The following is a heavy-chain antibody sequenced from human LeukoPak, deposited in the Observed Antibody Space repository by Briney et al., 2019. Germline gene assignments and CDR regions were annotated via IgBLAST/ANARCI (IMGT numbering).Heavy chain of an antibody. Sequence: ASVKVSCKASGGTFSSYAISWVRQAPGQGLEWMGRIIPILGIANYAQKFQGRVTITADKSTSTAYMELSSLRSEDTAVYYCARVNDGYNPNDAFDIWGQGTMVTVSS. D-gene: IGHD5-24*01. CDR1: GGTFSSYA. CDR3: ARVNDGYNPNDAFDI. V-gene: IGHV1-69*04. CDR2: IIPILGIA. J-gene: IGHJ3*02.